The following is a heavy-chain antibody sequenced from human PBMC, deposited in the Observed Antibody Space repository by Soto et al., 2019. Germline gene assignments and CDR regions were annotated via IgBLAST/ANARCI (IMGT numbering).Heavy chain of an antibody. Sequence: VQLLESGGGLVQPGGSLRLSCAVSGFTLTNYAMSWVRQAPGKGLEWVAWSSASGDRTYYADSVKGRFTISKDSSKNTLWLERNSLRAEDSAVYHCEGSWTWGQGTMVTVSS. V-gene: IGHV3-23*01. D-gene: IGHD5-12*01. J-gene: IGHJ3*01. CDR3: EGSWT. CDR2: SSASGDRT. CDR1: GFTLTNYA.